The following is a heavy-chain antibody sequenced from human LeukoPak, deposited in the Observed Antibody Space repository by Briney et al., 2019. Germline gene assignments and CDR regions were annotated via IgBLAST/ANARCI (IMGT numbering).Heavy chain of an antibody. CDR3: ASKSPGRTTSAFDI. V-gene: IGHV1-2*02. Sequence: ASVKVSCKASGYTFTGYYMHWVRQAPGQGLEWMGWINPNSGGTNYAQKFQGRVTMTRNTSISTAYMELSSLRSEDTAVYYCASKSPGRTTSAFDIWGQGTMVTVSS. J-gene: IGHJ3*02. CDR1: GYTFTGYY. D-gene: IGHD4-17*01. CDR2: INPNSGGT.